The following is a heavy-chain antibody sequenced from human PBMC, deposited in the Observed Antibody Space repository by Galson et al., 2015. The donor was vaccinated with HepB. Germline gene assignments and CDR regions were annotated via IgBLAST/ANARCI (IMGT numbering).Heavy chain of an antibody. J-gene: IGHJ3*02. D-gene: IGHD1-1*01. CDR1: GYSFTTYW. V-gene: IGHV5-51*01. Sequence: QSGAEVKKPGESLKISCKGFGYSFTTYWIAWVRQMPGKGLEWMGIIYPGDSETRYSPSFQGQVTISVDRSITTAYLQWSSLKASDTAIYYCARQAQIKRRGHDVFDIWGQGTMVTVSS. CDR3: ARQAQIKRRGHDVFDI. CDR2: IYPGDSET.